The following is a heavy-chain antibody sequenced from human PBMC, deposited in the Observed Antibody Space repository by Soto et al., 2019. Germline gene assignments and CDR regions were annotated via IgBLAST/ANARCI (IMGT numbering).Heavy chain of an antibody. CDR1: GYTLTELS. CDR2: FDPEDAET. Sequence: ASVKVSCKVSGYTLTELSMHWVRQPPGKGLEWRGGFDPEDAETIYARRFQGRVTMTEDTSADTAYMELSSLRSEDTAVYYCAAGVVPYGMDGWGQGTTVTVSS. J-gene: IGHJ6*02. V-gene: IGHV1-24*01. D-gene: IGHD2-15*01. CDR3: AAGVVPYGMDG.